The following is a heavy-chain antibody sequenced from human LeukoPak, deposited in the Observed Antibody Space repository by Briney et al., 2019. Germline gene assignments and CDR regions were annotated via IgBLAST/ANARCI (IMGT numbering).Heavy chain of an antibody. CDR3: ARDSWNGYYYDSSGYYYVSLPDY. CDR2: ISAYNGNT. J-gene: IGHJ4*02. Sequence: GASVKVSCKASGYTSTSYGISWVRQAPGQGLEWMGWISAYNGNTNYAQKLQGRVTMTTDTSTSTAYMELRSLRSDDTAAYYCARDSWNGYYYDSSGYYYVSLPDYWGQGTLVTVSS. V-gene: IGHV1-18*01. CDR1: GYTSTSYG. D-gene: IGHD3-22*01.